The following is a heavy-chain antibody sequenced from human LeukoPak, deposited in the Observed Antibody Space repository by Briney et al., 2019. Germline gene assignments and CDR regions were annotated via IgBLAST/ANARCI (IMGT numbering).Heavy chain of an antibody. J-gene: IGHJ3*02. Sequence: SQTLSLTCTVPGGSISSYYWSWIRQPPGKGLEWIGYIYYSGRTNYNPSLKSRVTISVDTSKNQFSLKLSSVTAADTAVYYCARIGSYHDAFDIWGQGTMVTVSS. V-gene: IGHV4-59*01. D-gene: IGHD1-26*01. CDR3: ARIGSYHDAFDI. CDR1: GGSISSYY. CDR2: IYYSGRT.